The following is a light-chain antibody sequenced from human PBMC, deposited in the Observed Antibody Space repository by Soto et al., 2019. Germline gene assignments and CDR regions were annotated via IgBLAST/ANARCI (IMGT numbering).Light chain of an antibody. Sequence: EIVLTQSPATLSLSLGERATLSCRASQSLSGYLAWYQQKPGQPPRLLIYSASHRATGIPARFTGSGSGTDFTLTISRLEPEDFAVYYCQDRGNWPLFTFGGGKKVDLK. CDR3: QDRGNWPLFT. CDR1: QSLSGY. J-gene: IGKJ4*01. CDR2: SAS. V-gene: IGKV3-11*01.